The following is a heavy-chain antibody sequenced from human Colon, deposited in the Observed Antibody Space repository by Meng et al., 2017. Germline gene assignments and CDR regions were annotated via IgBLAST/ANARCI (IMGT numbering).Heavy chain of an antibody. CDR3: ARDTLYGTDY. Sequence: QVHLHESGPGLVRPSDDLSLVCTVSGGSIKSGGYHGSWVRQHPGKGLEYIGFMFDSGTTDYNPSLRSRVSISEIGSSKNQFSLTLRSVTAADTATYFCARDTLYGTDYWGQGVLVTVSS. D-gene: IGHD4-17*01. CDR2: MFDSGTT. CDR1: GGSIKSGGYH. J-gene: IGHJ4*02. V-gene: IGHV4-31*03.